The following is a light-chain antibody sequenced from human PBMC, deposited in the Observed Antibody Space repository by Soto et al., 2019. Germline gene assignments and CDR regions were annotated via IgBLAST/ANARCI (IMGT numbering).Light chain of an antibody. CDR3: QQYVTSPYT. J-gene: IGKJ2*01. CDR2: GAS. CDR1: QSVTSNY. V-gene: IGKV3-20*01. Sequence: VLTQSPGTLSLSPGEGATLSCRASQSVTSNYLAWYQQKPGQAPRLLMYGASSRASGIRDRFSGSGSGTDFTLTISRLEPEDFAVYYCQQYVTSPYTFGQGTKLEIK.